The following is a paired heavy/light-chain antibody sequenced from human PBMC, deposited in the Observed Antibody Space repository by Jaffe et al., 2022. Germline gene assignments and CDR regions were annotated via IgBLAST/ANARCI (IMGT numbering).Heavy chain of an antibody. CDR1: GGSISSDSYY. J-gene: IGHJ6*03. CDR2: IYSSGST. D-gene: IGHD5-12*01. Sequence: QVQLQESGPGLVKPSQTLSLTCTVSGGSISSDSYYWSWIRQPAGKGLEWIGRIYSSGSTNYNPSLKSRVTISVDTSKNQFSLKLRSVTAADTAVYYCARIREYSGYGAGYYYYMDVWGKGTTVTVSS. V-gene: IGHV4-61*02. CDR3: ARIREYSGYGAGYYYYMDV.
Light chain of an antibody. CDR3: QSYDSSLSGYV. J-gene: IGLJ1*01. Sequence: QSVLTQPPSVSGAPGQRVTISCTKSSSNIGANYDVHWYQQLPGAAPKLLIYGNINRPSGVPDRFSGSKSGTSASLAITGLQAEDEADYYCQSYDSSLSGYVFGTGTKVTVL. CDR1: SSNIGANYD. CDR2: GNI. V-gene: IGLV1-40*01.